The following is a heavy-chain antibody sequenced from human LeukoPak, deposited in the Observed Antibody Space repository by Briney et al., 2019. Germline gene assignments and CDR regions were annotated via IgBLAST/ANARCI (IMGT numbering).Heavy chain of an antibody. V-gene: IGHV3-49*03. CDR2: IRSKAYGETA. CDR3: TRDRGAYNLYDY. J-gene: IGHJ4*02. Sequence: AGGSLRLSCTASGFTFGDYAMSWIRQAPGKGLEWVGFIRSKAYGETADYAASVKGRFTISRGDSKAIAYLQMNSLKTEDTAVYHCTRDRGAYNLYDYWGQGTLVTVSS. D-gene: IGHD1-1*01. CDR1: GFTFGDYA.